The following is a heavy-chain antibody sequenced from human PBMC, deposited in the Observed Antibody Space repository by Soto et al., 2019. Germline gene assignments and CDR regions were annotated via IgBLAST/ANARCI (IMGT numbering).Heavy chain of an antibody. J-gene: IGHJ4*02. Sequence: LRRCSAGSRFTFMDYWMNSVRQGPGKGLELVANIKKEGGGELYVDSVTGPLHISRDNAKNALFLQMNSLRAEDTAVYYCVRGWGRLPPDYWGQGTLVTVSS. D-gene: IGHD4-17*01. V-gene: IGHV3-7*01. CDR1: RFTFMDYW. CDR2: IKKEGGGE. CDR3: VRGWGRLPPDY.